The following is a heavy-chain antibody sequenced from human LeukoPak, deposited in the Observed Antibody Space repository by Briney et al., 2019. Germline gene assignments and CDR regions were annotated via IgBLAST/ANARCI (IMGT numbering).Heavy chain of an antibody. D-gene: IGHD3-22*01. V-gene: IGHV7-4-1*02. Sequence: ASVKVSCTASGYTFTDYPINWVRQAPGQGLDLMGWIYTNTGNPTYVQGFTGRFVFSLDTSVSTAYLQINSLKAEDTAVYYCARGYDTTGYYPYWGQGTQVTVSS. CDR2: IYTNTGNP. CDR3: ARGYDTTGYYPY. J-gene: IGHJ4*02. CDR1: GYTFTDYP.